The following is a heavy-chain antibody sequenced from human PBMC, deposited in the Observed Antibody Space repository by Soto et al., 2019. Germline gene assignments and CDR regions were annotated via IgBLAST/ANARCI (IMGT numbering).Heavy chain of an antibody. CDR2: IAPHSGRT. V-gene: IGHV1-18*04. CDR1: GYAFTSYG. Sequence: QVQLVQSGPEVKKPGASVRVSCMTSGYAFTSYGVNWVRQVPGQGLEWMGWIAPHSGRTTYLPKFQGRVTITADPSRNTAYMELTSLSSDDTVIYFCARAATGSYHSAYWGQGTVVTVSA. CDR3: ARAATGSYHSAY. D-gene: IGHD3-10*01. J-gene: IGHJ4*02.